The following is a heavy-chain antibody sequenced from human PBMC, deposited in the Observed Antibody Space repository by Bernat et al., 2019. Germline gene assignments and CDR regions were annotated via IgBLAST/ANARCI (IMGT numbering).Heavy chain of an antibody. D-gene: IGHD1-26*01. CDR2: ISGRGDRT. V-gene: IGHV3-23*01. CDR1: GFTFSSYA. J-gene: IGHJ6*02. CDR3: AKASGNYYDYYFYYAMDV. Sequence: EVQLLESGGGLVQPGGSLRLSCAASGFTFSSYAMSWVRQTPGKGLEWVSAISGRGDRTYYTVSVKGRFTVSRDNSEDTLYLQMHSLGAADTAVYFCAKASGNYYDYYFYYAMDVWGQGTTVTVSS.